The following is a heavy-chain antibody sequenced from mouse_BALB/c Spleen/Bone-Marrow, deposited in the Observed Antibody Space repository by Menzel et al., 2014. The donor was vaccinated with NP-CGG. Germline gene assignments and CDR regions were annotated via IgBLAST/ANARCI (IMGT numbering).Heavy chain of an antibody. Sequence: EVQGVESGPGLVKPSQSLSLTCTVTGYSITSDYAWNWIRQFPGKKLEWMGFIGYSGSTSYNPSHSSRISVTRDTSKNQFFLHLNSVTTEDTATYYCARDDYYGGSYFDCWGQGTTLTVSS. CDR1: GYSITSDYA. CDR2: IGYSGST. J-gene: IGHJ2*01. V-gene: IGHV3-2*02. CDR3: ARDDYYGGSYFDC. D-gene: IGHD1-1*01.